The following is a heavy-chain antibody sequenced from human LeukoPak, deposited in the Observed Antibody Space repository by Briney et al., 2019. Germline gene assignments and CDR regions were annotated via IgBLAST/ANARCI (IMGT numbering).Heavy chain of an antibody. J-gene: IGHJ4*02. V-gene: IGHV3-30*02. Sequence: GGSLRLSCAASGFTFSSYGMHWVRQAPGKGLEWVAFIRYDGSNKFYADSVKGRFTISRDNSKNTLYLQMNSLRAEDTAVYYCAKDGNDFWSGPVDYWGQGTLVTVSS. D-gene: IGHD3-3*01. CDR2: IRYDGSNK. CDR1: GFTFSSYG. CDR3: AKDGNDFWSGPVDY.